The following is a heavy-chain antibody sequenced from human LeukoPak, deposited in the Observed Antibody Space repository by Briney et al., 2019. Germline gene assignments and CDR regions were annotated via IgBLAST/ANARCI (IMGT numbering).Heavy chain of an antibody. J-gene: IGHJ4*02. V-gene: IGHV3-23*01. CDR3: AKKSGIVGGYHDY. CDR2: ISGSGGST. CDR1: GFTFSSYA. Sequence: GGSLRLSCAASGFTFSSYAMSWVRQAPGKGLEWVSAISGSGGSTYYADSVKGRFTISRDNSKNTLYLQMNSLRADDTAVYYCAKKSGIVGGYHDYWGQGTLVTVSS. D-gene: IGHD1-26*01.